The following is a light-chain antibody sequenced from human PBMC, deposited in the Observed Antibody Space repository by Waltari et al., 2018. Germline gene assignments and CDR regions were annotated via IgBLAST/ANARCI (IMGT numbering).Light chain of an antibody. V-gene: IGKV2-30*02. Sequence: DVVMTQSPLSLPVTLGQPASISCRSSQSLVHSSGNTYLSWFQQRPGQSPRRLIYKVSNRDSGVPDRFSGSGSGTEFTLKISRVEAEDVGVYYCMQATYWPWTFGQGTKVEIK. J-gene: IGKJ1*01. CDR1: QSLVHSSGNTY. CDR3: MQATYWPWT. CDR2: KVS.